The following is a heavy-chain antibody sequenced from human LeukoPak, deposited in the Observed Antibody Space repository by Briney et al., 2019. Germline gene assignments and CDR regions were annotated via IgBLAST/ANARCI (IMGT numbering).Heavy chain of an antibody. CDR1: GFTFSDYY. CDR2: ISSSGSTT. V-gene: IGHV3-11*01. Sequence: GGSLRLSCAASGFTFSDYYMSWIRQAPGKGLEWVSYISSSGSTTYYADSAKGRFTISRDNAKNSLSLQMNSLRAEDTAVYYCARGCNGGSCSDYWGQGTLVTVSS. D-gene: IGHD2-15*01. CDR3: ARGCNGGSCSDY. J-gene: IGHJ4*02.